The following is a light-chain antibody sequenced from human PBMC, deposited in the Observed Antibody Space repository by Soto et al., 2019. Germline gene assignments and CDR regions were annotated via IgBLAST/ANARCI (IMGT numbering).Light chain of an antibody. CDR1: QSISSW. Sequence: DIQMTQSPSTLSASVGDRVTITCRARQSISSWLAWYQQKPGKAPKLLIYKASSLESGVPSRFSGSGSGTEFTLTISSLQPDDFATYYCQQYSSYSTFGQGTKLEIK. J-gene: IGKJ2*01. V-gene: IGKV1-5*03. CDR3: QQYSSYST. CDR2: KAS.